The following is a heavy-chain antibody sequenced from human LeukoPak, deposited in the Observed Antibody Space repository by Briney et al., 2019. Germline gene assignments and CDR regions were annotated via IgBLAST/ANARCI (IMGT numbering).Heavy chain of an antibody. CDR2: VTGGGET. J-gene: IGHJ4*02. Sequence: PGGSLRLSCAASGFIFSTYAMSWVRQAPGKEMEWVSTVTGGGETYYADPVKGRFTVSRDNSKSTVYMEMKSLRVEDTAVYYCVKRSGTLRTIDYWGQGTLVTVSS. D-gene: IGHD3-10*01. V-gene: IGHV3-23*01. CDR3: VKRSGTLRTIDY. CDR1: GFIFSTYA.